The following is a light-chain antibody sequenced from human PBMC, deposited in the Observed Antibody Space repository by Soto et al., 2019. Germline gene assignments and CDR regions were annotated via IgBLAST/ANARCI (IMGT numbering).Light chain of an antibody. J-gene: IGLJ1*01. CDR1: RNDIGAYEF. V-gene: IGLV2-8*01. CDR3: KSYAGSNNHV. CDR2: ELV. Sequence: QSVLTQPPSASGSPGQSVTISCTGTRNDIGAYEFVSWYQHHPGKAPTLIIYELVQRPSGVPDRFSGSKSGNTASLTVFWLQAADEAHYDFKSYAGSNNHVFGKGTKVTV.